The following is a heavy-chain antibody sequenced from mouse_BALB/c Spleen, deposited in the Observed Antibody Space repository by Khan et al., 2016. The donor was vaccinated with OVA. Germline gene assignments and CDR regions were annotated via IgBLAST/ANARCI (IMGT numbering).Heavy chain of an antibody. J-gene: IGHJ2*01. Sequence: VQLKESGPGLVKPSQSLSLTCTVTGYSITSDYAWNWIRQFPGNKLEWMGFISYSGNTNYNPSLKSRISITRDTSKNQFFLQLNSVTTEDTATYYCARVYGGDFDNWGQGTTLTVSS. CDR3: ARVYGGDFDN. CDR1: GYSITSDYA. CDR2: ISYSGNT. V-gene: IGHV3-2*02. D-gene: IGHD1-1*01.